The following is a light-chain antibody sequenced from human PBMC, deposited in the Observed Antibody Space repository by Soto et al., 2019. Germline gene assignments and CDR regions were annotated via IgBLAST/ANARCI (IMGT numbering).Light chain of an antibody. CDR3: QQADTFPLT. J-gene: IGKJ4*01. CDR1: QGISSW. Sequence: DIQMTQSPSSVSASVGDRVTITCRASQGISSWVAWYQQKPGKAPNLLIYAASSLQSGVPSRCSGSGSGTEFTLTISSLQPEDFATYYCQQADTFPLTFGGGTKVEIK. V-gene: IGKV1-12*01. CDR2: AAS.